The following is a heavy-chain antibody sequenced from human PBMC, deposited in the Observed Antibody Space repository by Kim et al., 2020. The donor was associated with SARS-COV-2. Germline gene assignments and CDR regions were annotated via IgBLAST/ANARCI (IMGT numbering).Heavy chain of an antibody. CDR1: GGSISSGGYY. D-gene: IGHD3-10*01. J-gene: IGHJ4*02. CDR2: IYYSGST. CDR3: ARVHYGSGNLRYYFDY. Sequence: SETLSLTRTVSGGSISSGGYYWSWIRQHPGKGLEWIGYIYYSGSTYYNPSLKSRVTISVDTSKNQFSLKLSSVTAADTAVYYCARVHYGSGNLRYYFDYWGQGTLVTVSS. V-gene: IGHV4-31*03.